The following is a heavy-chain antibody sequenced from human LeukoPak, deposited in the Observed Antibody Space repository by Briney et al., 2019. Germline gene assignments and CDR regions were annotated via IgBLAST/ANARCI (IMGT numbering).Heavy chain of an antibody. CDR3: AANGYYYDSSGPRFDP. D-gene: IGHD3-22*01. Sequence: SETLSLTCTVSGGSISSYYWSWIRQPPGKGLEWIGYIYSSGSTNYNPSLKSRVTISLDTSKNQFSLKLNSVTAADTAVYYCAANGYYYDSSGPRFDPWGQGTLVTVSS. CDR2: IYSSGST. CDR1: GGSISSYY. V-gene: IGHV4-59*01. J-gene: IGHJ5*02.